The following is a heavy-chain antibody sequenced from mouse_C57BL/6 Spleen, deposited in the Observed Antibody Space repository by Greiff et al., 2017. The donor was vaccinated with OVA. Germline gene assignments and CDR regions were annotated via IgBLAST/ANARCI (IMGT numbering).Heavy chain of an antibody. CDR1: GFNIKNTY. CDR3: ARIYDGYYSFAY. Sequence: EVKVVESVAELVRPGASVKLSCTASGFNIKNTYMHWVKQRPEQGLEWIGRIDPANGNTKYAPKFQGKATITADTSSNTAYLQLSSLTSEDTAIYYCARIYDGYYSFAYWGQGTLVTVSA. CDR2: IDPANGNT. J-gene: IGHJ3*01. D-gene: IGHD2-3*01. V-gene: IGHV14-3*01.